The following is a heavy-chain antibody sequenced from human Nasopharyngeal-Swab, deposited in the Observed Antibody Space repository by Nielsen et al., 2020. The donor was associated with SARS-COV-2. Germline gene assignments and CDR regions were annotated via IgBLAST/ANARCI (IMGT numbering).Heavy chain of an antibody. Sequence: GEALKICCVACGFPFSRYWMHWVRQAPGKGLVWVSRTDENGRRTDYADSVKGRFTIFRDNAENTLYLQMNSLRVEDTGLYYCARDVAGGDSAWGQGTLVTVSS. CDR2: TDENGRRT. V-gene: IGHV3-74*01. CDR3: ARDVAGGDSA. J-gene: IGHJ5*02. D-gene: IGHD2-21*01. CDR1: GFPFSRYW.